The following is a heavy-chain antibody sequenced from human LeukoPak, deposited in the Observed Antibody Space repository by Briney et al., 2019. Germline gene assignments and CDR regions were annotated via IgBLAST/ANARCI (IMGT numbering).Heavy chain of an antibody. Sequence: GGSLRLSCAVSEVTFNTYDMPWVRQATGKGLEWVSAIATSGTTYYSASVRGRFTISREHAKKSLDLQMNSLGVGDTAVYYCATGRTRDTNYPFVYWGQGTLVTVSS. D-gene: IGHD5-24*01. CDR3: ATGRTRDTNYPFVY. J-gene: IGHJ4*02. V-gene: IGHV3-13*01. CDR2: IATSGTT. CDR1: EVTFNTYD.